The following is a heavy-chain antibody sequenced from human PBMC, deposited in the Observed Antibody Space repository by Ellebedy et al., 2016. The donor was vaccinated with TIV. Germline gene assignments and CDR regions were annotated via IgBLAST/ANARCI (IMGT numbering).Heavy chain of an antibody. V-gene: IGHV3-7*01. CDR3: ARVQGYSSNWYEGENWFDP. D-gene: IGHD6-13*01. CDR1: GFTFSNFL. CDR2: IKQDGGEK. Sequence: GESLKISXATSGFTFSNFLMSWVRQAPGKGLEWVANIKQDGGEKYYVDSVRGRFTISRDNAKNLLYLQMTSLRVEDTAIYYCARVQGYSSNWYEGENWFDPWGQGTLVTVSS. J-gene: IGHJ5*02.